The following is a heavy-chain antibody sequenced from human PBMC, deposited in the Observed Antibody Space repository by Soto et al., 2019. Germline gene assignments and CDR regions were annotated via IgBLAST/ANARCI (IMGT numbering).Heavy chain of an antibody. CDR1: GGSFSGYY. CDR2: INHSGST. D-gene: IGHD5-12*01. CDR3: ARGPDIVATIRRSYYFDY. Sequence: SETLSLTCAVYGGSFSGYYWSWIRQPPGKGLEWIGEINHSGSTNYNPSLKSRVTISVDTSKNQFSLKLSSVTAADTAVYYCARGPDIVATIRRSYYFDYWGQGTLVTVSS. J-gene: IGHJ4*02. V-gene: IGHV4-34*01.